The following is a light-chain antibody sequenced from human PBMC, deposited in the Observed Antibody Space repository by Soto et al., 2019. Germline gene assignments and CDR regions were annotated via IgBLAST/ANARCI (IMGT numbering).Light chain of an antibody. Sequence: IQLTQSPSSLSASVGETVTITCRASQDIDDSLNWYQHKPGKAPKLLVYAVSFLETGVPSRFSGRGSWTVFSLTINSQQADDFETYQYQRHHGRPPMTFGHGTRLDSK. CDR3: QRHHGRPPMT. V-gene: IGKV1-33*01. CDR1: QDIDDS. J-gene: IGKJ5*01. CDR2: AVS.